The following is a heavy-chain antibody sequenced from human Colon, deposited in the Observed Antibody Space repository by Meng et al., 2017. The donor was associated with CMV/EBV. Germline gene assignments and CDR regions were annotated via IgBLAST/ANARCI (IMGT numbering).Heavy chain of an antibody. CDR3: SRSRDPYNGFLDF. Sequence: GQLLESGGCLVRPGGSLGLSCATSGFTFSNNAMSWGRQAPGKGLEWVSTISGSGDTTYYADSVKGRCTISRDSSKNMLYLQMNSLRAEDTALYYCSRSRDPYNGFLDFWGQGALVTVSS. V-gene: IGHV3-23*01. D-gene: IGHD5-24*01. J-gene: IGHJ4*02. CDR2: ISGSGDTT. CDR1: GFTFSNNA.